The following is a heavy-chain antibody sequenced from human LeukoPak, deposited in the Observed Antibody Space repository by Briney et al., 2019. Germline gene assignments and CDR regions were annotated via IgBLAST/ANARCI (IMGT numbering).Heavy chain of an antibody. D-gene: IGHD2-8*01. CDR1: GYNFISYY. CDR3: ERETVVFVDAVRYYYYGLDV. Sequence: ASVKVSCKASGYNFISYYMHWVRQAPGQGHELKGIINPSGGSSSYAQKFQDRVTMTRDTSTSTVYMELRRQKSEDTAIDYCERETVVFVDAVRYYYYGLDVWGQGTTVTVSS. J-gene: IGHJ6*02. V-gene: IGHV1-46*01. CDR2: INPSGGSS.